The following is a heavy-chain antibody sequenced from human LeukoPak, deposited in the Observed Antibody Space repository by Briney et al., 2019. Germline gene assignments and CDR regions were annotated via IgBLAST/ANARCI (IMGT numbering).Heavy chain of an antibody. Sequence: PSETLSLTCTVSGGSISSGDYYWSWIRQPPGKGLEWIGYIYYSGSTYYNPSLKSRVTISVDTSKNQFSLKLSSVTAADTAVYYCARDHYYDSSGTRNFDHWGQGTLVTVSS. J-gene: IGHJ4*02. CDR1: GGSISSGDYY. CDR2: IYYSGST. V-gene: IGHV4-30-4*08. D-gene: IGHD3-22*01. CDR3: ARDHYYDSSGTRNFDH.